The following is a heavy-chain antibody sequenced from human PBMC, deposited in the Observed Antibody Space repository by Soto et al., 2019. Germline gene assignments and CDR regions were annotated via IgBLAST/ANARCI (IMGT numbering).Heavy chain of an antibody. J-gene: IGHJ6*02. CDR1: GFTFSSYS. CDR3: ARDPPGTVDYGDYGAYYYYGMDV. V-gene: IGHV3-48*02. D-gene: IGHD4-17*01. Sequence: EVHLVESGGGLVQPGGSLRLSCAASGFTFSSYSMNWVRQAPGKGLEWVSYVSSSSSTIYYADSVKGRFTISRDNAKNSLYLQMNSLRDEDTAVYYCARDPPGTVDYGDYGAYYYYGMDVWGQGTTVTVSS. CDR2: VSSSSSTI.